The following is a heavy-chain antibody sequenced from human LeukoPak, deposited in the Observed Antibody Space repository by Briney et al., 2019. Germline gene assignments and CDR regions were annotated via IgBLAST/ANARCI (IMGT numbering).Heavy chain of an antibody. CDR1: DGSISSYY. D-gene: IGHD3-3*01. V-gene: IGHV4-59*12. Sequence: SETLSLTCTLSDGSISSYYWSWIRQPPGKGLEWIGCIYNSGSTNYNPSLKSRVTISVDTSKNQFSLKLSSVTAADTAVYYCARGRDFWSGYYTGILGSGYYFDYWGQGTLVTVSS. CDR2: IYNSGST. J-gene: IGHJ4*02. CDR3: ARGRDFWSGYYTGILGSGYYFDY.